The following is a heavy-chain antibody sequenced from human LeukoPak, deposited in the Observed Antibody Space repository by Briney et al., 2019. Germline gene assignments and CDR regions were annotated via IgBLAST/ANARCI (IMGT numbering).Heavy chain of an antibody. V-gene: IGHV4-34*01. CDR1: GGSISSYY. CDR3: ARGLYSSSSSSRFDP. D-gene: IGHD6-6*01. J-gene: IGHJ5*02. Sequence: SETLSLTCTVSGGSISSYYWSWIRQPPGKGLEWIGEINHSGSTNYNPSLKSRVTISVDTSKNQFSLKLSSVTAADTAVYYCARGLYSSSSSSRFDPWGQGTLVTVSS. CDR2: INHSGST.